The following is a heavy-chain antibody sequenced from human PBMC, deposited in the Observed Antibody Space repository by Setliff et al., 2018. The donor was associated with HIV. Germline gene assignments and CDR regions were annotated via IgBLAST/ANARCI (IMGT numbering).Heavy chain of an antibody. CDR1: GVYISNYH. CDR2: IHTTGSP. D-gene: IGHD5-12*01. V-gene: IGHV4-4*08. J-gene: IGHJ4*02. CDR3: AFSKQMATMAFDY. Sequence: SETLSLTCTISGVYISNYHWGWIRQPPGRGLEWIGSIHTTGSPKNNPSLQSRVSISIDMAKSPFSLELSSVTAADTAVYYCAFSKQMATMAFDYWGQGALVTVSS.